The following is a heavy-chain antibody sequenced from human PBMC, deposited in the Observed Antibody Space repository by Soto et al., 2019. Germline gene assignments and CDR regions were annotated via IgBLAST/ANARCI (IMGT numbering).Heavy chain of an antibody. CDR2: ISAYNGNT. CDR1: GYTFTSYG. V-gene: IGHV1-18*01. CDR3: ARDLVRFLEWSGTYYYGMDV. D-gene: IGHD3-3*01. J-gene: IGHJ6*02. Sequence: QVQLVQSGAEVKKHGASVKVSCKASGYTFTSYGISWVRQAPGQGLEWMGWISAYNGNTNYAQKLQGRVTMTTDTSTSTAYMELRSRRSDDTAVYYCARDLVRFLEWSGTYYYGMDVWGQGTTVTVSS.